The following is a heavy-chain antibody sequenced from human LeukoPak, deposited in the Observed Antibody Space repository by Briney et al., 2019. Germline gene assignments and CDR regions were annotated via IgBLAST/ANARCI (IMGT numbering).Heavy chain of an antibody. Sequence: ASVKVSCKASGYTFTGYYMHWVRQAPGQGLEWMGLINPRGGTTRYAQKFQGRVTMTRDTSTSTVYMEPSSLRSEDTAMYYCARDRTHYYDSSGYYSRWEYWGQGTLVTVSS. CDR3: ARDRTHYYDSSGYYSRWEY. D-gene: IGHD3-22*01. J-gene: IGHJ4*02. CDR1: GYTFTGYY. CDR2: INPRGGTT. V-gene: IGHV1-46*01.